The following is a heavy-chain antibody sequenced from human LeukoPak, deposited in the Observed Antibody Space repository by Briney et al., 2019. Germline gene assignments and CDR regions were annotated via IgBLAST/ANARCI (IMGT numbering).Heavy chain of an antibody. J-gene: IGHJ3*02. V-gene: IGHV4-34*01. CDR1: GGSFSGYY. Sequence: SETLSLTCAVYGGSFSGYYWSWIRQPPGKGLEWIGEINHSGRTNYNPSLKSRVTISVDTSKNQFSLKLSSVTAADMAVYYCARALNAFDIWGQGTMVTVSS. CDR2: INHSGRT. CDR3: ARALNAFDI.